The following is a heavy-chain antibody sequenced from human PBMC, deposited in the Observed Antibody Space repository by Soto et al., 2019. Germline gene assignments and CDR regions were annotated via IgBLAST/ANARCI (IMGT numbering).Heavy chain of an antibody. V-gene: IGHV3-30*03. J-gene: IGHJ4*02. CDR2: ISYDGSNK. Sequence: GGSLRLSCAASGFTFSSYGMHWVRQAPGKGLEWVAVISYDGSNKYYADSVKGRFTISRDNSKNTLYLQMNSLRAEDTAVYYCVTSKYYDFWSGYKEAQDFDYWGQGTLVTVPS. CDR3: VTSKYYDFWSGYKEAQDFDY. CDR1: GFTFSSYG. D-gene: IGHD3-3*01.